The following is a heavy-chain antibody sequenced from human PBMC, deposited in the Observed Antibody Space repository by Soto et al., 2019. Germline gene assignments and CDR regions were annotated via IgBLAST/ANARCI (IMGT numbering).Heavy chain of an antibody. CDR3: ARGLRGCSGGSCYTSRYYYGMDV. CDR1: GGTFSSYA. CDR2: IIPIFGTA. Sequence: QVQLVQSGAEVKKPGSSVKVSCKASGGTFSSYAISWVRQAPAQGLEWMGGIIPIFGTANYAQKFQGRVTITADESTSTAYMELSSLSSEDTAVYYCARGLRGCSGGSCYTSRYYYGMDVWGQGTTVTVSS. D-gene: IGHD2-15*01. J-gene: IGHJ6*02. V-gene: IGHV1-69*01.